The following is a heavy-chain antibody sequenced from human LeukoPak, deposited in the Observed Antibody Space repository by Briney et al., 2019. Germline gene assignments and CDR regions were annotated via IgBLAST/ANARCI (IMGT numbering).Heavy chain of an antibody. CDR3: ARDGDYDAFDI. CDR1: GGSISSGGYS. CDR2: FYHSGST. V-gene: IGHV4-30-2*01. J-gene: IGHJ3*02. D-gene: IGHD4-17*01. Sequence: SQTLSLTCAVSGGSISSGGYSWSWIRQPPGKGLEWIGYFYHSGSTYYNPSLKSRVTISVDRSKNQFSLKLSSVTAADTAVYYCARDGDYDAFDIWGQGTMVTVSS.